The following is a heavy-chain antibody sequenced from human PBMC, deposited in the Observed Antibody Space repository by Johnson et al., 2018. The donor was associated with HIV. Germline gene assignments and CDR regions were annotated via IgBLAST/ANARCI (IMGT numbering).Heavy chain of an antibody. CDR3: ARVSLAYSYGYDALDF. Sequence: VQLVESGGALVQPGGSLRLSCAASRFAVIRRYLYWVRQIPGEGRFTISRDSSKNTLYLQMNSLRPEDTAVYFCARVSLAYSYGYDALDFWGQGTMVTVSS. D-gene: IGHD5-18*01. CDR1: RFAVIRRY. V-gene: IGHV3-66*01. J-gene: IGHJ3*01.